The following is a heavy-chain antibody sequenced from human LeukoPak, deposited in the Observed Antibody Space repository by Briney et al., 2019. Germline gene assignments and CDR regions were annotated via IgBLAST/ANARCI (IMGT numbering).Heavy chain of an antibody. Sequence: GESLKISCKGSGYSFTSYWIGWVRQMPGKGLEWMGIIYPGDSDTRYSPSFQGQVTISADKSISTDYLQWSSLKASDTAMYYCARHYYYDSSGSYAFDIWGQGTMVTVSS. CDR2: IYPGDSDT. V-gene: IGHV5-51*01. CDR1: GYSFTSYW. J-gene: IGHJ3*02. D-gene: IGHD3-22*01. CDR3: ARHYYYDSSGSYAFDI.